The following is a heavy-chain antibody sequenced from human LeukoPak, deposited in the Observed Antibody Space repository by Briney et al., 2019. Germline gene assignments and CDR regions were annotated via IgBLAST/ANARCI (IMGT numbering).Heavy chain of an antibody. V-gene: IGHV3-30*04. Sequence: PGRSLRLSCAASGFTFSSYAMHWVRQAPGKGLEWVTVISYDGSNTYYTDSVKDRFTISRDNSKNTLYLQMNSLRAEDTAVYYCARVRSGWYDAFDIWGQGTMVTVSS. CDR3: ARVRSGWYDAFDI. CDR2: ISYDGSNT. J-gene: IGHJ3*02. D-gene: IGHD6-19*01. CDR1: GFTFSSYA.